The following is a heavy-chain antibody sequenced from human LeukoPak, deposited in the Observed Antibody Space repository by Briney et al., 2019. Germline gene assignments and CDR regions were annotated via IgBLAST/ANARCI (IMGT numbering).Heavy chain of an antibody. CDR2: ISGSGGST. CDR3: AKGSSGSYLADV. V-gene: IGHV3-23*01. D-gene: IGHD1-26*01. Sequence: GGSLRLSCAASGFTFSSYAMSWVRQAPGKGLEWVSGISGSGGSTYYADSVKGRFTISRDNSKNTLYLQMNSLRAEDTAAYYCAKGSSGSYLADVWGQGTTVTVSS. CDR1: GFTFSSYA. J-gene: IGHJ6*02.